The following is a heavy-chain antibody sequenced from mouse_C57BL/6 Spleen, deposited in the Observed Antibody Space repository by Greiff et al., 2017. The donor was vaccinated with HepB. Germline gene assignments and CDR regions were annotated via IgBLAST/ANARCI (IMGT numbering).Heavy chain of an antibody. CDR1: GFNIKDDY. Sequence: VQLKQSGAELVRPGASVKLSCTASGFNIKDDYMHWVKQRPEQGLEWIGWIDPENGDTEYASKFQGKATITADTSSNTAYLQLSSLTSEDTAVYYCTTSDGSSYYYAMDYWGQGTSVTVSS. J-gene: IGHJ4*01. V-gene: IGHV14-4*01. D-gene: IGHD1-1*01. CDR3: TTSDGSSYYYAMDY. CDR2: IDPENGDT.